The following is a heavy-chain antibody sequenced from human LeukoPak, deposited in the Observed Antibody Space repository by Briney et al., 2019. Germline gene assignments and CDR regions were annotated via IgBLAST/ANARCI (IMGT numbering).Heavy chain of an antibody. Sequence: EASVKVSCKASAYTFTGYYIHWVRQAPGQGLEWMGWMNPKSGDTSYTQKFQGRVTMTRDTSISTAYMELSRLTSDDTAVYYCARRPIIIPAAIDDYWGQGTLATVSS. D-gene: IGHD2-2*01. CDR2: MNPKSGDT. CDR3: ARRPIIIPAAIDDY. V-gene: IGHV1-2*02. CDR1: AYTFTGYY. J-gene: IGHJ4*02.